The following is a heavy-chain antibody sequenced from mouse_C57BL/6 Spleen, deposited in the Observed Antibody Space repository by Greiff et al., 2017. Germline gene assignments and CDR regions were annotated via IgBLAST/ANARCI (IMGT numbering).Heavy chain of an antibody. CDR3: ARTYYYGSSPFAY. Sequence: QVQLQQSGAELARPGASVKMSCKASGYTFTSYTMHWVKQRPGQGLEWIGYINPSSGYTKYNQKFKDKATLTADKSSSTAYMQLSSLTSEDSAVXYCARTYYYGSSPFAYWGQGTLVTVSA. CDR2: INPSSGYT. V-gene: IGHV1-4*01. D-gene: IGHD1-1*01. J-gene: IGHJ3*01. CDR1: GYTFTSYT.